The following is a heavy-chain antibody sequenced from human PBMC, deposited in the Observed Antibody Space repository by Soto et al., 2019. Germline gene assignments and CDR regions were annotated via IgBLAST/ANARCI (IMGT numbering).Heavy chain of an antibody. D-gene: IGHD2-2*01. CDR2: IYHSGST. V-gene: IGHV4-30-2*01. Sequence: SETLSLTCAVSGGSISSGGFSWSWIRQPPGKGLEWIGYIYHSGSTYYNPSLKGRVTISVDRSKNQFSLKLSSVTAADTAVYYCARVPDRWGQGTLVTVSS. CDR1: GGSISSGGFS. CDR3: ARVPDR. J-gene: IGHJ5*02.